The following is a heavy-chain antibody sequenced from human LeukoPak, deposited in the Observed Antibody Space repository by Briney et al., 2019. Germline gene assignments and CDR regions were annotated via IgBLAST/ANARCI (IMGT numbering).Heavy chain of an antibody. CDR3: AREVYSGYDXKERPDY. V-gene: IGHV3-30-3*01. CDR2: ISYDGSNK. D-gene: IGHD5-12*01. CDR1: GFTFSSYA. Sequence: HPGRSLRLSCAASGFTFSSYAMHWVRQAPGKGLEGVAVISYDGSNKYYATSVNGQFTISRDNSKTTLYLKMNSLRAEETAVYYCAREVYSGYDXKERPDYWGQGTLVTVSS. J-gene: IGHJ4*02.